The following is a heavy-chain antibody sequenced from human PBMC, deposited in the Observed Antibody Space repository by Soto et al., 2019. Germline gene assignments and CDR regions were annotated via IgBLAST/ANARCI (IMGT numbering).Heavy chain of an antibody. J-gene: IGHJ5*02. V-gene: IGHV4-34*01. D-gene: IGHD3-10*01. CDR1: GGSFSGYY. CDR2: INHSGST. Sequence: SETLSLTCAVYGGSFSGYYWSWIRQPPGKGLEWIGEINHSGSTNYNPSLKSRVTISVDTSKNQFSLKLSSVTAADTAVYYCARGRRQGSGSYYNGYNWFDPWGQGTLVTVSS. CDR3: ARGRRQGSGSYYNGYNWFDP.